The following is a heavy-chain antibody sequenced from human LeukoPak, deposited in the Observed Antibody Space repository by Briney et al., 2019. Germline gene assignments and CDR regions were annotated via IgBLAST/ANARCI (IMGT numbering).Heavy chain of an antibody. V-gene: IGHV1-2*02. J-gene: IGHJ4*02. CDR3: ARTITMVRGVIITALPY. CDR1: GYTFTGYY. D-gene: IGHD3-10*01. CDR2: INPNSGGT. Sequence: ASVKVSCKASGYTFTGYYMHWVRQAPGQGLEWMGWINPNSGGTNYAQKFQGRVTMTGDTSISTAYMELSRLRSDDTAMYYCARTITMVRGVIITALPYWGQGTLVTVSS.